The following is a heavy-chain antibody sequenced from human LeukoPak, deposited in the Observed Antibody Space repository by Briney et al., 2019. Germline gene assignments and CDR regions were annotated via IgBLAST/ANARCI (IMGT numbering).Heavy chain of an antibody. CDR3: ASDSHPMAVTGPFDH. D-gene: IGHD6-19*01. CDR2: IWFDGSNT. Sequence: GRSLRLSCAASGFNFSSYGMHWVRQAPGKGLEWVTSIWFDGSNTHYADSVKGRVIISRDNSKSALYLQMNSLRAEHTAIYYCASDSHPMAVTGPFDHWGQGALVTVSS. V-gene: IGHV3-33*01. CDR1: GFNFSSYG. J-gene: IGHJ4*02.